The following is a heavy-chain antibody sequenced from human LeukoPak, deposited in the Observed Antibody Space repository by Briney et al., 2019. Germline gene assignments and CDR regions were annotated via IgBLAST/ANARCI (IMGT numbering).Heavy chain of an antibody. D-gene: IGHD3-10*01. J-gene: IGHJ6*03. CDR2: IIPIFGTA. CDR1: GGTFSSYA. V-gene: IGHV1-69*05. Sequence: SVKVSCKASGGTFSSYAISWVRQAPGQGLEWMGGIIPIFGTANYAQKFQGRVTITTDESTSTAYMELSSLRSEGTAVYYCARAISVPMVRGVISGFYYYYYMDVWGKGTTVTVSS. CDR3: ARAISVPMVRGVISGFYYYYYMDV.